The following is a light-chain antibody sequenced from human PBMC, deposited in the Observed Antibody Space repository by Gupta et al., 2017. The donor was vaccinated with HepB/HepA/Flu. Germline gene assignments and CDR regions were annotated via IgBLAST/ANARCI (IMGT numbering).Light chain of an antibody. V-gene: IGLV3-9*01. J-gene: IGLJ1*01. CDR3: QVWDSSAPYV. CDR1: NIGSKN. CDR2: RDS. Sequence: SYELTQPLSVSVALGQTARITCGGNNIGSKNVHWYQQKPGPAPVLVIYRDSNRPSGIPERFSGSNSGNTATLTISRAQAGDEADYYCQVWDSSAPYVFGTGTKVTVL.